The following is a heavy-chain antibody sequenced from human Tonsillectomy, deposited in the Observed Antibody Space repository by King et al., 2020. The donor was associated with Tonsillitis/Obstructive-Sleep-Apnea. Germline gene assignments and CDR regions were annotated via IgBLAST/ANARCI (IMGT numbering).Heavy chain of an antibody. CDR1: GFTFSSYW. J-gene: IGHJ4*02. D-gene: IGHD5-12*01. CDR3: AREEDIVATIGGDY. V-gene: IGHV3-7*01. Sequence: QLVQSGGGLVQPGGSLRLSCAASGFTFSSYWMSWVRQAPGKGLEWVANIKQDGSEKYYVDSVKGRFTISRDNAKNSLCLQMNSLRAEDTAVYYCAREEDIVATIGGDYWGQGTLVTVSS. CDR2: IKQDGSEK.